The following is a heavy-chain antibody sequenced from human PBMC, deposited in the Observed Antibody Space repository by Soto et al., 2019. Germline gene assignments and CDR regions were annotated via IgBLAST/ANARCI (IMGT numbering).Heavy chain of an antibody. D-gene: IGHD3-22*01. CDR1: GFTFSNAW. V-gene: IGHV3-15*07. CDR3: ATVETFYDSSGYYVHST. CDR2: IKSKTDGGKT. J-gene: IGHJ5*02. Sequence: GGSLRLSCAASGFTFSNAWMNWVRQAPGKGLEWVGRIKSKTDGGKTDYAAPVKGRFTISRDDSKNTLSLQMNSLKTEDTAVYYCATVETFYDSSGYYVHSTWGQGTLVTVSS.